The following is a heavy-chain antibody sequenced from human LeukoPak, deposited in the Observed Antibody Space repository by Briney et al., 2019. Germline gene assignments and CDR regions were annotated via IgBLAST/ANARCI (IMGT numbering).Heavy chain of an antibody. Sequence: SETLSLTCTVSGGSISSYYWSWIRQPPGKGLEWIGYIYYSGSTNYNPSLKSRVTISVDTSKNQFSLKLSSVTAADTAVYYCARGAAEQWGNWVTGSESYYRYFDYWGQGTLVTVSS. CDR2: IYYSGST. D-gene: IGHD3-10*01. V-gene: IGHV4-59*01. CDR3: ARGAAEQWGNWVTGSESYYRYFDY. CDR1: GGSISSYY. J-gene: IGHJ4*02.